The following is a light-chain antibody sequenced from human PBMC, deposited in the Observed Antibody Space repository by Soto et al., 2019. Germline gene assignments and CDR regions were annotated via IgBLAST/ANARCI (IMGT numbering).Light chain of an antibody. CDR2: DAS. CDR1: QSISSW. J-gene: IGKJ4*01. Sequence: DIQMSQPPSTQSASVGDRVTTTCRASQSISSWLAWYQQKPGKAPKLLIYDASSLESGVPSRFSGSGSGTDFTLTISSLQPEDFATYYCQQSYSTPLTFGGGTKVDIK. V-gene: IGKV1-5*01. CDR3: QQSYSTPLT.